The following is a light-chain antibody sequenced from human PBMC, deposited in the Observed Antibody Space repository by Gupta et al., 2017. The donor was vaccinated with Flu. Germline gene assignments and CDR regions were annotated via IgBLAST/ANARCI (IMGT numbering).Light chain of an antibody. CDR1: QSISGSY. V-gene: IGKV3-20*01. J-gene: IGKJ1*01. Sequence: EVVLTQSPGTLSLSPGERVTLSCRASQSISGSYLAWYQQKPGQAPRLLIYGASKRATGIPDRFTGSGSGTDFTLTISRLDPEDFAVYFCQQYESSPRTFGQGTNVEI. CDR2: GAS. CDR3: QQYESSPRT.